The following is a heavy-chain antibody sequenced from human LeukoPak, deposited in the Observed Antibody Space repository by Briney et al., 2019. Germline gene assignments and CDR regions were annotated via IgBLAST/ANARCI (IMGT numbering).Heavy chain of an antibody. J-gene: IGHJ6*03. CDR3: AKDSAFYYIDV. V-gene: IGHV3-21*01. CDR1: GFTFSSYS. Sequence: GGSLRLSCAASGFTFSSYSMNWVRQAPGKGLEWVSSISSSSSYIYYADSVKGRFTISRDNAKNSLYLQMNSLRAEDTAVYYCAKDSAFYYIDVWGKGTTVIISS. D-gene: IGHD3-10*01. CDR2: ISSSSSYI.